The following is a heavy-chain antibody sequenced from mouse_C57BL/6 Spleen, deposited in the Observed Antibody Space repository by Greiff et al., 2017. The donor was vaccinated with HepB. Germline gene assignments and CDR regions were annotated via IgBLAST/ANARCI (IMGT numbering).Heavy chain of an antibody. D-gene: IGHD1-1*01. CDR3: ATHYYGSSPYAMDY. J-gene: IGHJ4*01. V-gene: IGHV1-52*01. Sequence: QVHVKQPGAELVRPGSSVKLSCKASGYTFTSYWMHWVKQRPIQGLEWIGNIDPSDSETHYNQKFKDKATLTVDKSSSTAYMQLSSLTSADSAVYYCATHYYGSSPYAMDYWGQGTSVTVSS. CDR2: IDPSDSET. CDR1: GYTFTSYW.